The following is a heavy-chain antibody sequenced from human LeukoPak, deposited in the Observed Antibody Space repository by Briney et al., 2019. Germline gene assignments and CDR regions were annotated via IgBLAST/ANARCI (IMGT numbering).Heavy chain of an antibody. CDR3: AKDLGPGPD. Sequence: GGSLRLSCAASGFTFSSYAMSWVRQAPGKGLEWVSALIGSGLTTYYADSVKGRFTISRDNSKNTLYLQMNSLRAEDTAVYYCAKDLGPGPDWGQGTLVTVSS. J-gene: IGHJ4*02. CDR2: LIGSGLTT. CDR1: GFTFSSYA. V-gene: IGHV3-23*01.